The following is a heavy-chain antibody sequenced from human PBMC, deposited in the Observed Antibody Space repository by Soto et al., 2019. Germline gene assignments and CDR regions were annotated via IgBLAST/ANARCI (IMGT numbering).Heavy chain of an antibody. J-gene: IGHJ5*02. CDR3: ARDKRYCSSTSWYFPFHP. D-gene: IGHD2-2*01. Sequence: SETLSLTCTVSGGSISSYYWSWIRQPPGKGLEWIGYIYYSGSTNYNPSLKSRVTISVDTSKNQFSLKLSSVTAADTAVYYCARDKRYCSSTSWYFPFHPWGQGTLVTV. CDR2: IYYSGST. V-gene: IGHV4-59*01. CDR1: GGSISSYY.